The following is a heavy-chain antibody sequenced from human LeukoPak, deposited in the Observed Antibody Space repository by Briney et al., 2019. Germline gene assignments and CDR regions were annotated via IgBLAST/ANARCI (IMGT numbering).Heavy chain of an antibody. CDR3: ARISNDWPHYYMDV. V-gene: IGHV4-39*01. D-gene: IGHD3-9*01. CDR1: GGSISSSSYY. J-gene: IGHJ6*03. Sequence: SETLSLTCTVSGGSISSSSYYWGWIRQPPGKGLEWIGSIYYSGSTYYDPSLKSRVTISVDTSQNQLSLKASYVTAADTAAYYCARISNDWPHYYMDVWGKGTTVIVSS. CDR2: IYYSGST.